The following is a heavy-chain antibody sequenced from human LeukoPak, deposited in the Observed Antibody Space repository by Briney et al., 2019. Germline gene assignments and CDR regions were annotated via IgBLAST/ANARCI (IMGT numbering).Heavy chain of an antibody. CDR3: ATDPRLGYCGGGSCYVAY. Sequence: EASVKVSCKASGYTFSSYGISWVRQAPGQGLEWMGWITTYNGNTNYAQKLQGRVTMTEDTSADTAYMELTSLRSEDTAVYYCATDPRLGYCGGGSCYVAYWGQGTLVTVSS. D-gene: IGHD2-15*01. V-gene: IGHV1-18*01. CDR2: ITTYNGNT. CDR1: GYTFSSYG. J-gene: IGHJ4*02.